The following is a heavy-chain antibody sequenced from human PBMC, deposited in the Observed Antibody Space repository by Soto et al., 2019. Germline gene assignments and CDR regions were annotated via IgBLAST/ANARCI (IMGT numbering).Heavy chain of an antibody. CDR2: TNQDETEG. V-gene: IGHV3-7*01. D-gene: IGHD3-16*01. Sequence: PGGSLRLSCAASGFTFSSYYMSWVRQAPGKGLEWVATTNQDETEGYYVDSVKGRSTISRDNAQNLLSLQLNSLRGDDTAVYFCARLIGGVTTYDYWGLGTLVTVSS. CDR1: GFTFSSYY. CDR3: ARLIGGVTTYDY. J-gene: IGHJ4*02.